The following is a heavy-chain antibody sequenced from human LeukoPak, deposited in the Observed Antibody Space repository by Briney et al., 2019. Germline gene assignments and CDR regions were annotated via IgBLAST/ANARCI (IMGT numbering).Heavy chain of an antibody. CDR1: GGSISSSSYY. D-gene: IGHD5-24*01. Sequence: PSETLSLTCTVSGGSISSSSYYWGWIRQPPGKGLEWIGSIYYSGSTYYNPSLKSRVTISVDTSKSQLSFQLTSVTAADTAVYYCAREKSPERKTWLQLGAFDVWGQGTVVTVSS. CDR3: AREKSPERKTWLQLGAFDV. J-gene: IGHJ3*01. V-gene: IGHV4-39*07. CDR2: IYYSGST.